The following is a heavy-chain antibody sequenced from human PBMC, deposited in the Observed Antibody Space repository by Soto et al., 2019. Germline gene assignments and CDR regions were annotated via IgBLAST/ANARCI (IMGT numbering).Heavy chain of an antibody. V-gene: IGHV3-21*01. CDR1: GFTFSSYS. CDR3: AREERIVGAWGAFDI. CDR2: ISSSSSYI. J-gene: IGHJ3*02. Sequence: VGSLRLSCAASGFTFSSYSMNWVRQAPGKGLEWVSSISSSSSYIYYADSVKGRFTISRDNAKNSLYLQMNSLRAEDTAVYYCAREERIVGAWGAFDIWGQGTMVTVSS. D-gene: IGHD1-26*01.